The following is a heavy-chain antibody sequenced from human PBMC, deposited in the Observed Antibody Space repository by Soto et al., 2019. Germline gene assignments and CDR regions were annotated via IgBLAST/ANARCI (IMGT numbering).Heavy chain of an antibody. CDR2: ISYSGST. CDR3: ARRLGPRGIDP. J-gene: IGHJ5*02. V-gene: IGHV4-59*08. Sequence: QVQLRESGPGLVEPSETLSLTCTVSGGFINSNYWSWIRQPPGQGLEWIGCISYSGSTNYNPSLKSRVTISVDTSKNQFSLKLSSVTAADTAVYYCARRLGPRGIDPWGQGTLVTVSS. CDR1: GGFINSNY. D-gene: IGHD1-26*01.